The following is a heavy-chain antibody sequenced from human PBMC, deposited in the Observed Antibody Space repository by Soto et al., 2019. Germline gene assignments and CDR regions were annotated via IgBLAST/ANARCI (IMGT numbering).Heavy chain of an antibody. Sequence: QVQLVQSGAEVKKPGSSVKVSCKASGGTFSSYAISWVRQAPGQGLEWMGGIIPIFGTANYAQKFQGRVTITADXXTXTXXMELSSLRSEDTAVYYCARDRRYCISTSCHDAFDIWGQGTMVTVSS. CDR1: GGTFSSYA. J-gene: IGHJ3*02. D-gene: IGHD2-2*01. V-gene: IGHV1-69*12. CDR2: IIPIFGTA. CDR3: ARDRRYCISTSCHDAFDI.